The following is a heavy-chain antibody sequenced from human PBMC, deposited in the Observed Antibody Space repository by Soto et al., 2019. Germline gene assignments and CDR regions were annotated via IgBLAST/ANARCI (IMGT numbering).Heavy chain of an antibody. CDR3: TRDLPLVGATYYYYGMDV. J-gene: IGHJ6*02. V-gene: IGHV3-49*04. D-gene: IGHD1-26*01. CDR1: GFIFGDYA. CDR2: IRSKAYGGTT. Sequence: PGGSLRLSCTASGFIFGDYAMSWVRQAPGKGLEWVGFIRSKAYGGTTEYAASVKGRFTISRDDSKSIAYLQMNSLKTEDTAVYYCTRDLPLVGATYYYYGMDVWGQGTTVTVSS.